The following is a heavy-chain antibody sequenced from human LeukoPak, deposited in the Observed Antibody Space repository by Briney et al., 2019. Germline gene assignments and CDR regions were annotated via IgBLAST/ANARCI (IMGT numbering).Heavy chain of an antibody. CDR1: GGSISSYY. CDR2: IYYSGST. D-gene: IGHD1-1*01. J-gene: IGHJ4*02. Sequence: SSEPLSLTCTLSGGSISSYYGSWTRQPPVKGLEWIGYIYYSGSTNYNPSLKSRVTISVDTSKNQFSLKLSSVTAADTAVYYCARGPVQPANDVDYWGQGTLVTVSS. V-gene: IGHV4-59*01. CDR3: ARGPVQPANDVDY.